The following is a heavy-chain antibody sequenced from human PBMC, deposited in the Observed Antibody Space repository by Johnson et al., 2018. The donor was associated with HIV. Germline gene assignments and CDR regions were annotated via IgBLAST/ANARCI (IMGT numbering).Heavy chain of an antibody. J-gene: IGHJ3*02. D-gene: IGHD1-26*01. CDR2: IGSNGGST. Sequence: DVQLVESGGGLVQPGGSLRLSCAASGFTFSSYWMHWVRQAPGKGLECVSAIGSNGGSTYYANSVKGRFTISRDNSKNTLYLQMNSLRAEDTAVYYCAVGGSYYTFDMWGQGTMVTVSS. CDR1: GFTFSSYW. CDR3: AVGGSYYTFDM. V-gene: IGHV3-64*01.